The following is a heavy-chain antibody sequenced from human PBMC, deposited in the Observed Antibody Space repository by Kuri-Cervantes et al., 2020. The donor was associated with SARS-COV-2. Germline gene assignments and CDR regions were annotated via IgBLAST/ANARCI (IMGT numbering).Heavy chain of an antibody. D-gene: IGHD3-9*01. V-gene: IGHV2-5*01. J-gene: IGHJ4*02. CDR3: AHRGLRYFDWLLPFDY. Sequence: SGPTLVKPTQTLTPTCTFSGFSLSTSGVGVGWIRQPPGKALEWLALIYWNDDKRYSPSLKSRLTITKDTSKNQVVLTMTNMDPVDTATYYCAHRGLRYFDWLLPFDYWGQGTLVTVSS. CDR2: IYWNDDK. CDR1: GFSLSTSGVG.